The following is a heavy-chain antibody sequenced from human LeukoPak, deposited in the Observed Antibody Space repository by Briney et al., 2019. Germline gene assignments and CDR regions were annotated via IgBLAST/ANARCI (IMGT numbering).Heavy chain of an antibody. V-gene: IGHV4-61*02. CDR3: TNYGDYGGWFDP. CDR2: IYTSGRT. J-gene: IGHJ5*02. CDR1: GGSISSGSYC. D-gene: IGHD4-17*01. Sequence: PSQTLSLTCTVSGGSISSGSYCWSWIRQPAGNQLEWIGRIYTSGRTNYNPSLKSRVTISKDTSKNQFSLKLSSETAADTAVYYCTNYGDYGGWFDPWGQGTLVTVSS.